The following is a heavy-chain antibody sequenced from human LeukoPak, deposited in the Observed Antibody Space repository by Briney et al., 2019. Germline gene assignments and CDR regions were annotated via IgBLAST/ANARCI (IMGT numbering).Heavy chain of an antibody. CDR3: ASSLRYCSGGSCYSHDAFDI. V-gene: IGHV3-53*01. J-gene: IGHJ3*02. CDR2: IYSGGST. D-gene: IGHD2-15*01. Sequence: GGSLRLSCAASGFTVSSNYMSWVRQAPGKGLEWVSVIYSGGSTYYADSVKGRFTISRANSKNTLYLQMNSLRAEDTAVYYCASSLRYCSGGSCYSHDAFDIWGQGTMVTVSS. CDR1: GFTVSSNY.